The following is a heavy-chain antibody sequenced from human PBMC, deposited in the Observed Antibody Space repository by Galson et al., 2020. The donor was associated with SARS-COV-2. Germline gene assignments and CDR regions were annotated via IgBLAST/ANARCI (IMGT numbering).Heavy chain of an antibody. Sequence: GGSLRLSFAASEFTFSSYPMHWVRQAPGKGLEWLAVISYDGSTKYYADSVKGRFTISRDNSKNTLYLQMNSLRAEDTAVYYCAREGPHGVAVDIWGQGTMVTVSS. CDR1: EFTFSSYP. CDR2: ISYDGSTK. CDR3: AREGPHGVAVDI. D-gene: IGHD4-17*01. J-gene: IGHJ3*02. V-gene: IGHV3-30-3*01.